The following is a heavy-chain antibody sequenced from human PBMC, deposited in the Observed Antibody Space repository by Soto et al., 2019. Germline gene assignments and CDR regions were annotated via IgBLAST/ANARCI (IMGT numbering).Heavy chain of an antibody. V-gene: IGHV4-39*01. D-gene: IGHD2-15*01. Sequence: QLQLQESGPGLVKPSETLSLTCTVSGGSISSSSYYWGWIRQPPGKGLKWIGSMYYSGTTYYNPYLKGRVTIYVEASKNHFSLKLSSLTAADTVVYYCARHTPASSISDPWVQRTLLTVSS. CDR3: ARHTPASSISDP. CDR1: GGSISSSSYY. CDR2: MYYSGTT. J-gene: IGHJ5*02.